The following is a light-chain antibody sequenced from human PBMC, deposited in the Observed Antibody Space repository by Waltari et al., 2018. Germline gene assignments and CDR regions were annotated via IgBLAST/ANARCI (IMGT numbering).Light chain of an antibody. CDR1: QNINKW. Sequence: DIQMTQSPSTLSASVGDRVTVTCRASQNINKWLAWYQQKPGKAPNLLIYDASTLQSGVPSRFSGSGFGTEFTLASSSLQPEDFATYFCQHYNTYPPTFGQGTRVELK. CDR3: QHYNTYPPT. J-gene: IGKJ1*01. V-gene: IGKV1-5*01. CDR2: DAS.